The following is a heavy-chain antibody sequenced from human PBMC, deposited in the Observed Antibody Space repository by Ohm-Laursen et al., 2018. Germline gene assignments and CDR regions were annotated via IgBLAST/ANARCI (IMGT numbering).Heavy chain of an antibody. Sequence: SLRLSCAASGFIFSSYEMNWVRQAPGKGLEWVAVIWYDGSNKYYADSVKGRFTISRDNSKNTLYLQMNSLRAEDTAVYYCARDATDGYGMDVWGQGTTVTVSS. CDR1: GFIFSSYE. CDR3: ARDATDGYGMDV. J-gene: IGHJ6*02. CDR2: IWYDGSNK. V-gene: IGHV3-33*08.